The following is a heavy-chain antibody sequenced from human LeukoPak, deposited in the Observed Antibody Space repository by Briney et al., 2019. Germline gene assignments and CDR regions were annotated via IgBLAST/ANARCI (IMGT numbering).Heavy chain of an antibody. Sequence: GGSLRLSCAASGFTFSSYAMSWVRQAPGKGLEWVSAISGSGGSTYYADSVKGRFTISRDNSKNTLYLQMNSLRAEDTAVYYCARDAISGYDPLHYYYMDVWGKGTTVTVSS. D-gene: IGHD5-12*01. J-gene: IGHJ6*03. V-gene: IGHV3-23*01. CDR3: ARDAISGYDPLHYYYMDV. CDR1: GFTFSSYA. CDR2: ISGSGGST.